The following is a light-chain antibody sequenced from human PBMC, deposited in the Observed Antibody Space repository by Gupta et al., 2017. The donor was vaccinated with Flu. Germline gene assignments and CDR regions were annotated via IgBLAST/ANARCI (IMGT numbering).Light chain of an antibody. CDR2: KDS. V-gene: IGLV3-27*01. CDR1: VLAKKY. J-gene: IGLJ3*02. Sequence: SYELTQPSSVSVSPGRTARITCSGDVLAKKYARWFQQKPGQAPVLVIYKDSERPSGIPERFSGSSSGTTVTLTISGAQVEDEADYYCYSAADNNRVFGGGTKLTVL. CDR3: YSAADNNRV.